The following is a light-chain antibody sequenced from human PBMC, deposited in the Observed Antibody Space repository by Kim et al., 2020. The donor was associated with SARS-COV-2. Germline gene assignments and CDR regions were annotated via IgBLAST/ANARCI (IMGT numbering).Light chain of an antibody. CDR3: QTWDTGIRV. Sequence: QLVLTQSPSASASLGASVQLTCILSSGNSSYAIAWHQQQPGKGPRFLMKVNRDGSHIKGDGIPDRFSGSTSGAERYLTISSLQPEDEADYYCQTWDTGIRVFGGGTQLTVL. V-gene: IGLV4-69*01. J-gene: IGLJ3*02. CDR1: SGNSSYA. CDR2: VNRDGSH.